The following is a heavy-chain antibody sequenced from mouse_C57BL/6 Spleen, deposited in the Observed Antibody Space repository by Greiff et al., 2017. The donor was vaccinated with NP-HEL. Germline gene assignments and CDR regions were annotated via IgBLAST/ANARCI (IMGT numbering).Heavy chain of an antibody. CDR1: GYTFTSYW. V-gene: IGHV1-52*01. D-gene: IGHD2-5*01. J-gene: IGHJ3*01. CDR3: ARSTTSNAAWFAY. CDR2: IDPSDSET. Sequence: VQLQQPGAELVRPGSSVKLSCKASGYTFTSYWMHWVKQRPIQGLEWIGNIDPSDSETHYNQKFKDKATLTVDKSSSTAYMQLSSLTSEDSAVYYCARSTTSNAAWFAYWGQGTLVTVSA.